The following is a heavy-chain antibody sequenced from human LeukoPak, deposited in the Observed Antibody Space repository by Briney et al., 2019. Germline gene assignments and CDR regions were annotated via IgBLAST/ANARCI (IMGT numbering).Heavy chain of an antibody. CDR3: ARDPSGSYRFDY. V-gene: IGHV3-30*04. D-gene: IGHD1-26*01. CDR2: ISYDGSNK. Sequence: GGSLRLSCAASGFTFSSYAMHWVRQAPGKGLEWVAVISYDGSNKYYADSVKGRFTISRDNSKNTLYLQVNSLRAEDTAVYYCARDPSGSYRFDYWGQGTLVTVSS. J-gene: IGHJ4*02. CDR1: GFTFSSYA.